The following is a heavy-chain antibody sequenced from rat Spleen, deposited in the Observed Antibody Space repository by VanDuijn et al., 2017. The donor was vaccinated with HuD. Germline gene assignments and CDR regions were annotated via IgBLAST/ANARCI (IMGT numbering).Heavy chain of an antibody. CDR1: GFSLTSYG. V-gene: IGHV2-13*01. CDR3: SRGWERFAY. CDR2: IWGDGST. Sequence: QVQLKESGPGLVQPSQTLSLTCTVSGFSLTSYGVTWVRQPPGKGLEWMGGIWGDGSTNYKSALNSRLSISRDTSKSQVFLKMNSLHTEDTAIYFCSRGWERFAYWGQGSLVTVSS. D-gene: IGHD5-1*01. J-gene: IGHJ3*01.